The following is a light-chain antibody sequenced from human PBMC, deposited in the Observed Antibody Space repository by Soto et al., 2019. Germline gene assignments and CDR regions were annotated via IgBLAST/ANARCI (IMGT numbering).Light chain of an antibody. CDR3: SSYTSGSTWV. J-gene: IGLJ3*02. V-gene: IGLV2-14*01. CDR1: SSAVGAYNY. Sequence: QSALTQPASVSGSPGQSITISCTGTSSAVGAYNYVSWYQQHPGKAPKLMIYEVSNRPSGVSNRFSGSKSGNTASLTISGLQAEDEGDYYCSSYTSGSTWVFGGGTKVTVL. CDR2: EVS.